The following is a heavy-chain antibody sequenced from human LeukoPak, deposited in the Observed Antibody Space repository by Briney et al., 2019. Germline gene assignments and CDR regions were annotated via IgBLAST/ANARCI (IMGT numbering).Heavy chain of an antibody. CDR1: GYTFTGYY. CDR2: INPNSGGT. J-gene: IGHJ4*02. D-gene: IGHD3-3*01. Sequence: ASVKVSCKASGYTFTGYYMHWVRQAPGQGLEWMGWINPNSGGTNYARKFQGRVTMTRDTPISTAYMELSRLRSDDTAVYYCARDLARRRGGFGVVIPPHYWGQGTLVTVSS. V-gene: IGHV1-2*02. CDR3: ARDLARRRGGFGVVIPPHY.